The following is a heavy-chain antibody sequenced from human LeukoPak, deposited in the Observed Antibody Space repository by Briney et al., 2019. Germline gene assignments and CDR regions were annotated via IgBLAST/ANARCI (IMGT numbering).Heavy chain of an antibody. Sequence: GGSLRLSCAASGFTFSTYAMSWVRQAPGQGLEWVSGITDTGGTTYYAVSVKGRFTISRDDSKNTLYLQMNSLRAEDTAVYYCARVTVTTYLDYWGQGTLVTVSS. CDR2: ITDTGGTT. D-gene: IGHD4-17*01. V-gene: IGHV3-23*01. CDR1: GFTFSTYA. CDR3: ARVTVTTYLDY. J-gene: IGHJ4*02.